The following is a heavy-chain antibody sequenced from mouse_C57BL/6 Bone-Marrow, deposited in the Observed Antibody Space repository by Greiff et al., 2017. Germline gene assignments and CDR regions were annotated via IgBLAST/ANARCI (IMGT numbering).Heavy chain of an antibody. Sequence: QVQLQQPGAELVKPGASVKLSCKASGYTFTSYWMHWVKQRPGRGLEWIGRIDPNSGGTKYNEKFKSKATLTVDKPSSTAYMPLSSLTSEDSAVYYCARSRGCADYAMDYWGQGTSVTVSS. CDR2: IDPNSGGT. D-gene: IGHD3-3*01. J-gene: IGHJ4*01. CDR3: ARSRGCADYAMDY. CDR1: GYTFTSYW. V-gene: IGHV1-72*01.